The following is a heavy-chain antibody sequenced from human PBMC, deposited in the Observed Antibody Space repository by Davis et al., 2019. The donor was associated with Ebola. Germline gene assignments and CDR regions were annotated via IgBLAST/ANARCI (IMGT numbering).Heavy chain of an antibody. CDR2: IYSGGST. CDR1: GFTFSSYA. Sequence: GESLKISCAASGFTFSSYAMSWVRQAPGKGLEWVSVIYSGGSTYYADSVKGRFTISRDNSKNTLYLQMNSLRAEDTAGYYCASDPFLYSSSWTGVDYWGQGTLVTVSS. CDR3: ASDPFLYSSSWTGVDY. D-gene: IGHD6-13*01. J-gene: IGHJ4*02. V-gene: IGHV3-23*03.